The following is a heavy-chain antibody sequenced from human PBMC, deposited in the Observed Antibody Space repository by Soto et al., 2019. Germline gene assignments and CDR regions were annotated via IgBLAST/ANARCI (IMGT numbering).Heavy chain of an antibody. D-gene: IGHD5-12*01. V-gene: IGHV3-7*01. CDR3: ARLDGRWLQSP. J-gene: IGHJ5*02. Sequence: GGSLRLSCAASGFTFSGYWMSWVRQAPGKGLEWVANIRQDGSEKYYVDSVKGRFTISRDNAKNSLYLQMNSLRAEDTAVYYCARLDGRWLQSPWGQGT. CDR2: IRQDGSEK. CDR1: GFTFSGYW.